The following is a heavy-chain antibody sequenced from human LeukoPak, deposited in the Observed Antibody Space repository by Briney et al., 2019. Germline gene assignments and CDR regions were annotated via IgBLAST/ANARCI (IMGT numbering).Heavy chain of an antibody. V-gene: IGHV3-23*01. J-gene: IGHJ1*01. CDR3: AKDRAASAGFEFQH. Sequence: GGSLRLSCAPSGFTFSSYAMNWVRQAPGKGLEWVSAISGSGGSTYYGDSVKGRFTISRDNSKNTLYLQMNSLRAEDTAIYYCAKDRAASAGFEFQHWAQGTLVTVSS. D-gene: IGHD6-13*01. CDR2: ISGSGGST. CDR1: GFTFSSYA.